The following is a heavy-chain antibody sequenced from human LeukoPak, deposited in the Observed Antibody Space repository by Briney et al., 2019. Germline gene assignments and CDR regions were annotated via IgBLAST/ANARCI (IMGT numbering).Heavy chain of an antibody. CDR3: ARLAVAGGDY. D-gene: IGHD6-19*01. Sequence: PGRSLRLSCAASGFTFSSYGMHWVRQAPGKGLEWVAVISYDGSNKYYADSVKGRFTISRDNSKNTLYLQMNSLRAEDTAVYYCARLAVAGGDYWGQGTLVTVSS. J-gene: IGHJ4*02. V-gene: IGHV3-30*03. CDR2: ISYDGSNK. CDR1: GFTFSSYG.